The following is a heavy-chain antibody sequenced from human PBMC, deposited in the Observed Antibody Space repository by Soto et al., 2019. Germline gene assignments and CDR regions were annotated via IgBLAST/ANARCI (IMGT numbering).Heavy chain of an antibody. D-gene: IGHD3-10*01. CDR1: GGSFSGYY. CDR3: ARDGSGSYYNRIPAY. J-gene: IGHJ4*02. CDR2: INHSGST. V-gene: IGHV4-34*01. Sequence: SETLSLTCAVYGGSFSGYYWSWIRQPPGKGLEWIGEINHSGSTNYNPSLKSRVTISVDTSKNQFSLKLSSVTAPDTAVYYCARDGSGSYYNRIPAYWGQGTLVTVSS.